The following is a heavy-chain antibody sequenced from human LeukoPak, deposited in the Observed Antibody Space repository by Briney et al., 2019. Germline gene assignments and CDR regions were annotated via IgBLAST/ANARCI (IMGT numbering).Heavy chain of an antibody. V-gene: IGHV1-8*01. CDR2: VNPKSGHT. CDR1: GDTFSTYD. Sequence: GASVKVSCKASGDTFSTYDFNWVRQAPGQGLEWMGWVNPKSGHTAYTQKFQGRVTMTSDTSTAFLELSSLRFEDTAVYCARGVVGGTTVGPWGQGTLVTVSS. CDR3: ARGVVGGTTVGP. J-gene: IGHJ5*02. D-gene: IGHD1-7*01.